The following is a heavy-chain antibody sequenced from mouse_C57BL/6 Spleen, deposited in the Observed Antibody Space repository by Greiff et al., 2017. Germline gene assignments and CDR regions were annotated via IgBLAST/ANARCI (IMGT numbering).Heavy chain of an antibody. CDR1: GYTFTSYW. J-gene: IGHJ2*01. D-gene: IGHD1-1*01. Sequence: VQLQQPGAELVRPGSSVKLSCKASGYTFTSYWMHWVKQRPIQGLEWIGNIDPSDSETHYNQKFKDKATLTVDKSSSTAYMQLSSLTSEDSAVYYCATLITTVVATGDYWGQGTTLTVSS. CDR3: ATLITTVVATGDY. V-gene: IGHV1-52*01. CDR2: IDPSDSET.